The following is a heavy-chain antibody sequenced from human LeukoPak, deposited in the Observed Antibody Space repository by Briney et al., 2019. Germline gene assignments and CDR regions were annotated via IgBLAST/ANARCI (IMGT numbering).Heavy chain of an antibody. V-gene: IGHV3-48*03. CDR3: AKSGGVRFDP. D-gene: IGHD3-3*01. CDR1: GFTFSSYE. Sequence: GGSLRLSCAASGFTFSSYEMNWVRQAPGKGLEWVSYISSSGSTIYYADSVKGRFTISRDNAKNTLFLQMNSLRAEDTAIYYCAKSGGVRFDPWGQGTLVTVSS. J-gene: IGHJ5*02. CDR2: ISSSGSTI.